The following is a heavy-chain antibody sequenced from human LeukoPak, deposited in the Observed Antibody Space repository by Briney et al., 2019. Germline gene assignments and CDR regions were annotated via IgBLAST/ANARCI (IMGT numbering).Heavy chain of an antibody. D-gene: IGHD2-2*01. Sequence: GGSLRLSCAASGLTFSGYRMNWVRQAPGKGLEWVSSISSSSSYINYADSVKGRFTISRDNSKNSLYLQMNSLRAEDTAVYYCVRDCSSISCLGGLDVWGKGTTVTVSS. V-gene: IGHV3-21*01. CDR1: GLTFSGYR. CDR3: VRDCSSISCLGGLDV. J-gene: IGHJ6*04. CDR2: ISSSSSYI.